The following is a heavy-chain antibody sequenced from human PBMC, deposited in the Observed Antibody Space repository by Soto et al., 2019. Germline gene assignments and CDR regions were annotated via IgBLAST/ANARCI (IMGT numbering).Heavy chain of an antibody. D-gene: IGHD6-6*01. J-gene: IGHJ4*02. CDR3: AHRRPYSNSPEYFFDY. V-gene: IGHV2-5*02. CDR2: IYWDDDK. Sequence: QITLKESGPTLVKPTQTLTLTCTFSGFSLSTSGVDVGWIRQPPGKALEWLALIYWDDDKRYKPSLKSRLTITKGTSRNPVVLTLTDMDPLATATYYCAHRRPYSNSPEYFFDYWGQGTLVTVSS. CDR1: GFSLSTSGVD.